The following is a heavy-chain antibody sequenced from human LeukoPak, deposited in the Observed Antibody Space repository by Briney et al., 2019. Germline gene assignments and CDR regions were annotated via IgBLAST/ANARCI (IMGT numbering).Heavy chain of an antibody. Sequence: PSETLSLTFTVSGGSISSGGYYWSWIRQHPGKGLEWIGYIYYSGSTYYNPSLKSRVTISVDTSKNQFSLKLSSVTAADTAVYYCARERSYYYGSSYYYYMDVWGKGTTVTVSS. CDR3: ARERSYYYGSSYYYYMDV. D-gene: IGHD3-10*01. J-gene: IGHJ6*03. CDR1: GGSISSGGYY. CDR2: IYYSGST. V-gene: IGHV4-31*03.